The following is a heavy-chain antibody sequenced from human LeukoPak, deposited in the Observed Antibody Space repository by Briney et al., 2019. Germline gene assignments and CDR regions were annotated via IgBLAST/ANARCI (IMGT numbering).Heavy chain of an antibody. V-gene: IGHV1-69*15. CDR2: IIPIFGTA. D-gene: IGHD3-10*01. CDR1: GGTFSSYA. Sequence: GASVKVSCKASGGTFSSYAISWVRQAPGQGLEWMGRIIPIFGTANYAQKFQGRVTITADESTSTAYMELSSLRSEDTAVYYCARGWNYYGSGSYLYYFDYWGQGTLVTVSS. CDR3: ARGWNYYGSGSYLYYFDY. J-gene: IGHJ4*02.